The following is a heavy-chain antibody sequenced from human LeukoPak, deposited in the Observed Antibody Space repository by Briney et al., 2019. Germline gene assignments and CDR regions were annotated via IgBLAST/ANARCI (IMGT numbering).Heavy chain of an antibody. CDR1: GLTFSSYA. J-gene: IGHJ4*02. CDR3: AKDPAYCGGDCYSEYYFDY. CDR2: ISGSGGST. Sequence: GGSLRLSCAASGLTFSSYAMGWVRQAPGKGLEWVSAISGSGGSTYYADSVKGRFTISRDNSKNTLYLQMNSLRAEDTAVYYCAKDPAYCGGDCYSEYYFDYWGQGTLVTVSS. D-gene: IGHD2-21*02. V-gene: IGHV3-23*01.